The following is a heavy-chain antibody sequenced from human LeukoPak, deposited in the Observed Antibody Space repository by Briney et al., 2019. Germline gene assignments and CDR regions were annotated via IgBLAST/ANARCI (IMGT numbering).Heavy chain of an antibody. D-gene: IGHD4-17*01. CDR3: ARGLSRYGHIDY. CDR1: GYTFTGYY. Sequence: AASVKVSCKASGYTFTGYYMHWVRQAPGQGLEWMGWINPNSGGINYAQKFQGRVTMTRDTSISTAYMELSRLRSDDTAVYYCARGLSRYGHIDYWGQGTLVTVSS. CDR2: INPNSGGI. J-gene: IGHJ4*02. V-gene: IGHV1-2*02.